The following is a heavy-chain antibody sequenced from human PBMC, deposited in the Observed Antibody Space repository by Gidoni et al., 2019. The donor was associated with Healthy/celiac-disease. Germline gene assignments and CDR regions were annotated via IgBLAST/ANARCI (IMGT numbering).Heavy chain of an antibody. CDR3: ARDSFGDFWSGGFDY. CDR1: GFTFSSYA. J-gene: IGHJ4*02. V-gene: IGHV3-30-3*01. CDR2: ISYDGSNK. Sequence: QVQLVESGGGVVQPGRSLRLSCAASGFTFSSYAMHWVRQAPGKGLGWVAVISYDGSNKYYADSVKGRFTISRDNSKNTLYLQMNSLRAEDTAVYYCARDSFGDFWSGGFDYWGQGTLVTVSS. D-gene: IGHD3-3*01.